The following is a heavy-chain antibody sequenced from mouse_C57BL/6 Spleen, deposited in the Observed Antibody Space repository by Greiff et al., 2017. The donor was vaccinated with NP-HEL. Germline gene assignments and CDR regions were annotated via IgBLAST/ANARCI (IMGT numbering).Heavy chain of an antibody. V-gene: IGHV5-4*01. CDR2: ISDGGSYT. D-gene: IGHD1-1*01. Sequence: EVKLMESGGGLVKPGGSLKLSCAASGFTFSSYAMSWVRQTPEKRLEWVATISDGGSYTYYPDNVKGRFTISRDNAKNNLYLQMSHLKSEDTAMYYCARDYYGSSYVYAMDYWGQGTSVTVSS. CDR1: GFTFSSYA. J-gene: IGHJ4*01. CDR3: ARDYYGSSYVYAMDY.